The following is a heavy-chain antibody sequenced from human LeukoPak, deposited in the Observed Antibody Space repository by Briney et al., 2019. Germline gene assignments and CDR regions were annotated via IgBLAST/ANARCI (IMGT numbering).Heavy chain of an antibody. CDR2: IIPIFGTA. Sequence: SVKVSCKASGGTFSSYDISWVRQAPGQGLEWMGGIIPIFGTANYAQKFQGRVTITADKSTSTAYMELSSLRSEDTAVYYCARDRAKTPGPNWFDPWGQGTLVTVSS. D-gene: IGHD1-26*01. CDR3: ARDRAKTPGPNWFDP. CDR1: GGTFSSYD. J-gene: IGHJ5*02. V-gene: IGHV1-69*06.